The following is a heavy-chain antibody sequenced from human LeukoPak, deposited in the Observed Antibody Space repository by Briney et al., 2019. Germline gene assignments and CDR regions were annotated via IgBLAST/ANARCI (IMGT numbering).Heavy chain of an antibody. Sequence: SGTLSLTCAVSGGSISSSNWWSWVRQPPGKGLEWIGSIYYSGSTYYNPSLKSRVTISVDTSKNQFSLKLSSVTAADTAVYYCARSVTYYDFWSGSGTNWFDPWGQGTLVTVSS. CDR3: ARSVTYYDFWSGSGTNWFDP. V-gene: IGHV4-4*02. D-gene: IGHD3-3*01. CDR2: IYYSGST. CDR1: GGSISSSNW. J-gene: IGHJ5*02.